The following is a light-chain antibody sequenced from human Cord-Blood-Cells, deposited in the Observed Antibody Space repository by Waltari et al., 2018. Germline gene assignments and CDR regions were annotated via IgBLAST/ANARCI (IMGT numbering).Light chain of an antibody. J-gene: IGLJ1*01. CDR2: DVS. V-gene: IGLV2-14*01. CDR1: SSDVGGYNY. CDR3: SSYTSSRTRV. Sequence: QSALTQPASVSGSPGQSITISCTGTSSDVGGYNYVSWYQQHPGKAPKLMIYDVSNQTSVVSNRFSGSKSGNTASLTISGLQAEDEADYYCSSYTSSRTRVFGTGTKVTVL.